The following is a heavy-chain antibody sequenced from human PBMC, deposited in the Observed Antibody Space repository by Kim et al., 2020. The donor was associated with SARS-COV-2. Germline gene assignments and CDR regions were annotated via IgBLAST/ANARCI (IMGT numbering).Heavy chain of an antibody. CDR2: T. CDR3: ARSNYYYGMDV. V-gene: IGHV3-53*01. Sequence: TYYADSVNGRFTIHSDNSKNTLYLQRNSLRAEETAVYYCARSNYYYGMDVWGQGTTVTVSS. J-gene: IGHJ6*02.